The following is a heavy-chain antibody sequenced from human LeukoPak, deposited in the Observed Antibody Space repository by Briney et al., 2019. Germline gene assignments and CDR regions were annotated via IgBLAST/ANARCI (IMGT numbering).Heavy chain of an antibody. Sequence: PGRSLRLSCAASGFTSSSYAMHWVRQAPGKGLEWVAVISYDGSNKYYADSVKGRFTISRDNSKNTLYLQMNSLRAEDTAVYYCARDLGIAARLDYWGQGTLVTVSS. CDR2: ISYDGSNK. V-gene: IGHV3-30-3*01. CDR3: ARDLGIAARLDY. CDR1: GFTSSSYA. D-gene: IGHD6-6*01. J-gene: IGHJ4*02.